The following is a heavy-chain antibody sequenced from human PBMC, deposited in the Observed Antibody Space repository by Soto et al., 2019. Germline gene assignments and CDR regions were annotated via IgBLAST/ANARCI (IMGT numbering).Heavy chain of an antibody. CDR3: ARQDGSGWSA. CDR1: GGSISSGSYY. CDR2: FYYGGGT. D-gene: IGHD6-19*01. Sequence: PSETLSLTCTVSGGSISSGSYYWGWIRQPPGKGLEWIGSFYYGGGTYYNPSLKRRVTIPVDTSKNQFSLKLTSVTAADTAVFYCARQDGSGWSAWGQGTLVTVSS. V-gene: IGHV4-39*01. J-gene: IGHJ5*02.